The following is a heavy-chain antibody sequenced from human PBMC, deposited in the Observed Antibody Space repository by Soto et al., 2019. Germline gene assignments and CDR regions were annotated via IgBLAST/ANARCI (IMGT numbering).Heavy chain of an antibody. V-gene: IGHV3-33*01. D-gene: IGHD3-10*01. CDR1: GFTFSSYG. J-gene: IGHJ6*02. CDR3: ARRPIKGSAAMCYYYYHGMDV. CDR2: IWYDGSDK. Sequence: PGGSLRLSCAASGFTFSSYGMNWVRQAPGKGLEWVAIIWYDGSDKYYADSVKGRFTISRDNSKNTLYLHMNNLRAEDTAVYYCARRPIKGSAAMCYYYYHGMDVWGQGTTVTVSS.